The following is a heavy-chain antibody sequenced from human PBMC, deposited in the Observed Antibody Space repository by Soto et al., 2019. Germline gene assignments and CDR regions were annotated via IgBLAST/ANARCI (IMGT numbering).Heavy chain of an antibody. J-gene: IGHJ6*02. V-gene: IGHV1-8*01. CDR3: ARPNYDILTGSYYYYGMDV. CDR1: GYTFTSYD. CDR2: MNPNSGNT. D-gene: IGHD3-9*01. Sequence: ASVKVSCKASGYTFTSYDINWVRHATGQGLEWMGWMNPNSGNTGDAQKFQGRVTMTRNTSISTAYMELGSLRSEDTAVYYCARPNYDILTGSYYYYGMDVWGQGTTVTVSS.